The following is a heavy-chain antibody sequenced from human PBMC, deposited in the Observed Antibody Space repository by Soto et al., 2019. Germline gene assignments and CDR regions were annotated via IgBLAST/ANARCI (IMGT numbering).Heavy chain of an antibody. CDR3: AREGDGYTWVY. CDR1: GGSISSGGYY. Sequence: QVQLQESGPGLVKPSQTLSLTCTVSGGSISSGGYYWSWIRQHPGKGLEWIGYIYYNGRTYYNPSLKSRVTISVDTSKNQFSLKLSSVTAADTAVYYCAREGDGYTWVYWGQGTLVTVSS. J-gene: IGHJ4*02. V-gene: IGHV4-31*03. D-gene: IGHD5-12*01. CDR2: IYYNGRT.